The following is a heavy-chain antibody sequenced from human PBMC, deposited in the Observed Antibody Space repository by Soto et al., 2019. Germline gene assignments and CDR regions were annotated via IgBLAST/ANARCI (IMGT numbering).Heavy chain of an antibody. D-gene: IGHD6-19*01. J-gene: IGHJ4*02. CDR1: GYTFTSYG. CDR2: ISAYNGNT. V-gene: IGHV1-18*01. CDR3: ARARRGSGWYWSGEPDY. Sequence: ASVKVSCKASGYTFTSYGISWVRQAPGQGLEWMGWISAYNGNTNYAQKLQGRVTMTTDTSTSTAYMELRSLRSDDTAVYYCARARRGSGWYWSGEPDYWGQGTLVTVSS.